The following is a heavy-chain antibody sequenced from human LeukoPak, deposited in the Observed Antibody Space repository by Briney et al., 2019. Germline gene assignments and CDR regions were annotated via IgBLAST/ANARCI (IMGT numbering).Heavy chain of an antibody. CDR3: ARGQVVADTSFYYGMDV. CDR1: GGSFSGYY. J-gene: IGHJ6*02. CDR2: INHSGST. D-gene: IGHD2-15*01. V-gene: IGHV4-34*01. Sequence: PSETLSLTCAVYGGSFSGYYWSWIRQPPGKGLEWIGEINHSGSTNYNPSLKSRVTISVDTSKNQFSLKLSSVTAADTAVYYCARGQVVADTSFYYGMDVWGQGTTVTVSS.